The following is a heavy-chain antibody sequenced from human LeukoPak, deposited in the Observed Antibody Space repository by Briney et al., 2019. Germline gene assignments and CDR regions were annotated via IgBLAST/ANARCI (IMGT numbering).Heavy chain of an antibody. J-gene: IGHJ4*02. D-gene: IGHD3-22*01. CDR2: IIPIFDTA. V-gene: IGHV1-69*08. CDR3: VRDSDTSGPQKNYLDF. CDR1: TGTFSSYT. Sequence: GASVKVSCKASTGTFSSYTLSWVRQAPGRGLEWMGRIIPIFDTADYKQSFQGRVTFTADKSTGTAFMELTSLRSEDTATYYCVRDSDTSGPQKNYLDFWGQGTLVTVSS.